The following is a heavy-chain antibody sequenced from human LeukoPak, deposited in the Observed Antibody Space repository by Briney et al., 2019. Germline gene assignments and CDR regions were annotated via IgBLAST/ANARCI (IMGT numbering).Heavy chain of an antibody. CDR2: ISSSSSYI. CDR1: GFTFSSYS. J-gene: IGHJ6*02. D-gene: IGHD3-10*01. Sequence: GTSLRLSCAASGFTFSSYSMNWVRQAPGKGLEWVSSISSSSSYIYYADSVKGRFTISRDNAKNSLYLQMNSLRAEDTAVYYCARDQLLAPPSMVRGVISSGYGMDVWGQGTTVTVSS. V-gene: IGHV3-21*01. CDR3: ARDQLLAPPSMVRGVISSGYGMDV.